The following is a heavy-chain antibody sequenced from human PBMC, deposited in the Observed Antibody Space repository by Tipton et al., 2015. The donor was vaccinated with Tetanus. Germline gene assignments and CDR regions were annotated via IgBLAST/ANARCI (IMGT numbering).Heavy chain of an antibody. CDR1: EFTFSTYS. Sequence: SLRLSCVVSEFTFSTYSMNWVRQAPGKGLEWVASISGTGKYIYYADSVKGRFTVSRDNVGNILYLQMNSLRAEDTGRYYCAKAKTWASLWFGDVWGPGTLVAVSS. D-gene: IGHD3-10*01. CDR3: AKAKTWASLWFGDV. CDR2: ISGTGKYI. J-gene: IGHJ4*02. V-gene: IGHV3-21*04.